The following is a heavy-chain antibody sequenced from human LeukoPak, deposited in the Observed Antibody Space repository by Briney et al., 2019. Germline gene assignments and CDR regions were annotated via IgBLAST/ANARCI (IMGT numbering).Heavy chain of an antibody. CDR1: GFTFSNYA. CDR3: AKLSGRYYLPLDY. Sequence: GGSLRLSCAASGFTFSNYAMSWVRQAPGKGLEWVSVISGSGDSTYYADSVKGRFTISRDNSKNTVNLQMNGPRVEDTAVYYCAKLSGRYYLPLDYWGQGTLVTVSS. V-gene: IGHV3-23*01. J-gene: IGHJ4*02. CDR2: ISGSGDST. D-gene: IGHD1-26*01.